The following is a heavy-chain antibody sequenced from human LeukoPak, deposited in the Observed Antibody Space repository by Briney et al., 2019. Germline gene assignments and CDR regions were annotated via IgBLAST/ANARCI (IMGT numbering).Heavy chain of an antibody. V-gene: IGHV3-21*01. CDR3: AITCGYCSGGSLSY. CDR1: GFTFSSYS. Sequence: GGSLRLSCAASGFTFSSYSFNWVRQAPGKGLEWVSSISTRSIYIYYGDSVRGRFTISRDDAENSLYLQMNSLRAEDTAVYYCAITCGYCSGGSLSYWGQGTLVTVSS. D-gene: IGHD2-15*01. CDR2: ISTRSIYI. J-gene: IGHJ4*02.